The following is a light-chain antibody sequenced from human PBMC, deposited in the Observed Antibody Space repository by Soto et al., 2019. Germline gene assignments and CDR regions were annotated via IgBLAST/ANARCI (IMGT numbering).Light chain of an antibody. V-gene: IGKV3-20*01. J-gene: IGKJ1*01. Sequence: DIVLTQSPGTLSLSPGDRATLSCRASQSVSTSYLAWYQQKPGQAPRLLIYGASSRATGIQDRFSGSGSGTDFTLTIRGLEPEEFAVYYCQQYGNSRGTVGQGTKVDI. CDR1: QSVSTSY. CDR2: GAS. CDR3: QQYGNSRGT.